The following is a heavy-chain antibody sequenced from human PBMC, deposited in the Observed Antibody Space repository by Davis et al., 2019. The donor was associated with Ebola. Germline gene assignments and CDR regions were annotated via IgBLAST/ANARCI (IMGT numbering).Heavy chain of an antibody. CDR2: IYYSGST. D-gene: IGHD6-19*01. Sequence: MPSETLSLTCTVSGTSIRPYYWSWIRQPPGKGLEWIGYIYYSGSTDYNPSLKSRVTISVDTSKNQFSLNLSSVTAADTAVYYCAKGWDSSGWQNWGPGILVTVSS. J-gene: IGHJ4*02. CDR1: GTSIRPYY. V-gene: IGHV4-59*01. CDR3: AKGWDSSGWQN.